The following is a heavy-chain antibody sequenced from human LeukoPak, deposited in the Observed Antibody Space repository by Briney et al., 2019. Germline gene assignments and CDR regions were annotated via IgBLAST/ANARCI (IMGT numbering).Heavy chain of an antibody. J-gene: IGHJ3*02. CDR3: ARERITMISEAFDI. V-gene: IGHV3-9*01. D-gene: IGHD3-22*01. CDR2: ISWNSGST. Sequence: PARSLRLSCAASGFTFDDYAMHWVRQAPGKGLEWVSGISWNSGSTYYADSVKGRFTISRDNSKNTLFLQMNSLRPEDTAVYYCARERITMISEAFDIWGQGTMVTVSS. CDR1: GFTFDDYA.